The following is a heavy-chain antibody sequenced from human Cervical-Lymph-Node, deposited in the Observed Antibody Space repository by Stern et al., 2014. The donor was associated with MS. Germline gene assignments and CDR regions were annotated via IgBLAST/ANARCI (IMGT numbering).Heavy chain of an antibody. CDR2: IYPSDSDP. CDR3: ARGAPPEN. CDR1: GYSFTNYW. J-gene: IGHJ4*02. Sequence: EVQLVESGAEVKKPGESLKISCKTAGYSFTNYWIGWVLQMPGKGLEWMGIIYPSDSDPRYSPSFQGQVIISADKSIGTAYLQWRSLKASDSGIYYCARGAPPENWGQGTLVTVSS. D-gene: IGHD1-26*01. V-gene: IGHV5-51*03.